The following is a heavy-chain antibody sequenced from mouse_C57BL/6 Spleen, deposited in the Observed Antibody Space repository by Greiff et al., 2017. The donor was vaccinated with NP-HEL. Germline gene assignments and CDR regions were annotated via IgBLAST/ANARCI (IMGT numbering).Heavy chain of an antibody. V-gene: IGHV1-64*01. Sequence: QVQLQQPGAELVKPGASVKLSCKASGYTFSSYGMHWVKQRPGKGREWMGMIHPNSGSTNYNEKFKSKATLTVDKSSSTAYMQLSSLTSEDSAVYYCARSGTTVAPVDYWGQGTTLTVSS. CDR3: ARSGTTVAPVDY. D-gene: IGHD1-1*01. CDR2: IHPNSGST. J-gene: IGHJ2*01. CDR1: GYTFSSYG.